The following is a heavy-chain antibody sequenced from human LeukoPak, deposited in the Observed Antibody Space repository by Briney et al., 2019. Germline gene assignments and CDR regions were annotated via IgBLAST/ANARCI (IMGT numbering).Heavy chain of an antibody. CDR1: GGTFSSYA. V-gene: IGHV1-69*13. Sequence: VASVKVSCKASGGTFSSYAISWVRQAPGQGLEWMGGIIPIFGTANYAQKFQGRVTITADESMSTAYMELSSLRSEDTAVYYCARARERLLSAFDIWGQGTMVTVSS. CDR3: ARARERLLSAFDI. D-gene: IGHD6-25*01. J-gene: IGHJ3*02. CDR2: IIPIFGTA.